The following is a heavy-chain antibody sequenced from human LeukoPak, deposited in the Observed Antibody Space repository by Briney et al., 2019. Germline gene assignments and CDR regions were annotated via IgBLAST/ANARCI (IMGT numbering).Heavy chain of an antibody. J-gene: IGHJ4*02. Sequence: ASVKVSCKASGYSFVLYGISWVRQAPGQGPEWMGWISTYNSNTKYAEKFQGRVTMTTDTPTSTAYMELRSLRSDDTVVYYCARDEDYGIFVNVDYWGQGTLVTVSS. CDR3: ARDEDYGIFVNVDY. CDR1: GYSFVLYG. V-gene: IGHV1-18*01. D-gene: IGHD4-17*01. CDR2: ISTYNSNT.